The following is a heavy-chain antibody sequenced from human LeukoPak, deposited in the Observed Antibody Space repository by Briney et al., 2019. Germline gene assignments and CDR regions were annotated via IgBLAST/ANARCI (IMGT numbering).Heavy chain of an antibody. CDR1: GFTFSSYA. Sequence: GGSLRLSCAASGFTFSSYAMSWVRQAPGKGLEWVSGVSGSGGITYYADSVKGRFTISRDNSKNTLYLQMNSLRAEDTALYCCARTPLVRYFDCWGQGTLVTVSS. CDR2: VSGSGGIT. J-gene: IGHJ4*02. CDR3: ARTPLVRYFDC. D-gene: IGHD2-2*01. V-gene: IGHV3-23*01.